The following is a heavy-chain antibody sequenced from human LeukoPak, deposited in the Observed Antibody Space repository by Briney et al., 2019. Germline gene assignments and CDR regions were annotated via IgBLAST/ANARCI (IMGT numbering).Heavy chain of an antibody. D-gene: IGHD2-2*01. CDR1: GFTFSSYA. J-gene: IGHJ4*02. CDR2: ISGSGGST. V-gene: IGHV3-23*01. CDR3: AKVPGRPIVVVSTEGFDY. Sequence: GGSLRLSCAASGFTFSSYAMSWVRQAPGKGLEWVSAISGSGGSTYYADSVKGRFTISRDNSKNTLYLQMNSLRAEDTAVYYCAKVPGRPIVVVSTEGFDYWGQGTLVTVSS.